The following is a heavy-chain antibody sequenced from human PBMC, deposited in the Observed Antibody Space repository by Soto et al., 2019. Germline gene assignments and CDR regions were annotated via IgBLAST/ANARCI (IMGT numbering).Heavy chain of an antibody. CDR2: ISAYNGNT. J-gene: IGHJ3*01. V-gene: IGHV1-18*01. Sequence: GASVKVSCKASGYTFTSYGISWVRQAPGQGLEWMGWISAYNGNTNYAQKLQGRVTMTTDTSTSTAYMELRSLRSDDTAVYYCARDVGEHYYASSGYYPDAFDLWGQGTMVTVSS. CDR1: GYTFTSYG. CDR3: ARDVGEHYYASSGYYPDAFDL. D-gene: IGHD3-22*01.